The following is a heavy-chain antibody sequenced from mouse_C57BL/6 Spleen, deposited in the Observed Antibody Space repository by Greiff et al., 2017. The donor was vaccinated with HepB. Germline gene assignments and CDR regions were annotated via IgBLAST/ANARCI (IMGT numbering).Heavy chain of an antibody. J-gene: IGHJ4*01. D-gene: IGHD1-1*01. V-gene: IGHV1-39*01. Sequence: EVQLQQSGPELVKPGASVKISCKASGYSFTDYNMNWVKQSNGKSLEWIGVINPNYGTTSYNQKFKGKATLTVDQSSSTSYMQLNSLTSEDSAVYYCARNYGSSEYYAMDYWGQGTSVTVSS. CDR1: GYSFTDYN. CDR2: INPNYGTT. CDR3: ARNYGSSEYYAMDY.